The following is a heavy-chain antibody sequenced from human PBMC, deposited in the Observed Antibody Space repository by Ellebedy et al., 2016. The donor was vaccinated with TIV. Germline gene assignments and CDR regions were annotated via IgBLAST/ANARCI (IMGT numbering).Heavy chain of an antibody. Sequence: SETLSLXXTVSGGSVSSGSYYWSWIRQPPGKVLEWIGYIYYSGSTNYNPSLKSRVTISVDTSKNQFSLKLSSVTAADTAVYYCVRAPYKIVRGVLKRVYLRYFDSWGQGTLVTVSS. J-gene: IGHJ4*02. V-gene: IGHV4-61*01. CDR3: VRAPYKIVRGVLKRVYLRYFDS. D-gene: IGHD3-10*01. CDR2: IYYSGST. CDR1: GGSVSSGSYY.